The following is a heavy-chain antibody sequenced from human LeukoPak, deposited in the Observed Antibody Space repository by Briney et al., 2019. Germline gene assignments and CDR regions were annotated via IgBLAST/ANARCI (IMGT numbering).Heavy chain of an antibody. CDR2: INNDGSDT. V-gene: IGHV3-74*01. D-gene: IGHD3-10*01. CDR3: ARVSGLGMNEYYQH. CDR1: GFSFADSW. Sequence: PRGSLRLSCAASGFSFADSWMHWVRQAPGKGLVWVSRINNDGSDTRYADSVRGRFTISRDNAKNTLYLQMNSLRAEDTAVYYCARVSGLGMNEYYQHWGQGTLVTVPS. J-gene: IGHJ1*01.